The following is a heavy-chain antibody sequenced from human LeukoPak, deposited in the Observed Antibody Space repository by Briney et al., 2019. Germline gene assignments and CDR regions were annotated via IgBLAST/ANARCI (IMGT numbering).Heavy chain of an antibody. Sequence: PSETLPLTCTVSGGSISSYYWSWIRQPPGKGLEWIGYIYYSGSTNYNPSLKSRVTISVDTSKNQFSLKLSSVTAADTAVYYCAREASPWYPDYWGQGTLVTVSS. V-gene: IGHV4-59*01. J-gene: IGHJ4*02. D-gene: IGHD6-13*01. CDR3: AREASPWYPDY. CDR1: GGSISSYY. CDR2: IYYSGST.